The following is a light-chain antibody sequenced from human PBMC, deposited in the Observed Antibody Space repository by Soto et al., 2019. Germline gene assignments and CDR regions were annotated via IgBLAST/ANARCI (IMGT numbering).Light chain of an antibody. CDR2: DVS. J-gene: IGLJ2*01. CDR3: CSYAGSFSVV. V-gene: IGLV2-11*01. Sequence: QSALTQPRSVSGSPGQSVTISCTGTSSDVGGYNYVSWYQQHPGKAPKLMIYDVSKRPSGVPDRFSGSKSGNTASLTISGIQAEYEAHHYCCSYAGSFSVVFGRGTKVTVL. CDR1: SSDVGGYNY.